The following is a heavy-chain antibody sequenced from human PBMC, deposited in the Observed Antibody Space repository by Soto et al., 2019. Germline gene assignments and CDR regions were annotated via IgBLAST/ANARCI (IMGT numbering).Heavy chain of an antibody. Sequence: EVQRLESGGGLVQPGGSLRLSCAASGFTFSSYAMSWVRQAPGKGLEWVSAISGIGGSTYFADSVKGRFTISRDNSKNKQYLQMNSLRAEDTGVDYCATGQTVVAARDFDYWGQGTLLTVSS. D-gene: IGHD2-15*01. CDR3: ATGQTVVAARDFDY. CDR1: GFTFSSYA. V-gene: IGHV3-23*01. CDR2: ISGIGGST. J-gene: IGHJ4*02.